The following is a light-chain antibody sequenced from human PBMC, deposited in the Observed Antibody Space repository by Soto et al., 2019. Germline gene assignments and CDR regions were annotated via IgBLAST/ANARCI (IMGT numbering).Light chain of an antibody. CDR2: EVN. CDR3: SSYAGSSNWV. J-gene: IGLJ3*02. CDR1: SSDVGGHNS. Sequence: QSALTQPPSASGSPGQSVTISCTGTSSDVGGHNSVSWYQHHPGKAPKLMIYEVNKRPSGVPDRFSGSNSGNTASLTVSGLQAEDEADYYCSSYAGSSNWVFGGGTKLTVL. V-gene: IGLV2-8*01.